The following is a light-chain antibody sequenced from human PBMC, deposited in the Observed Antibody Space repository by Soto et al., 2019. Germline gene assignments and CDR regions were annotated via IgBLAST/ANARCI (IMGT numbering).Light chain of an antibody. V-gene: IGLV2-14*03. J-gene: IGLJ2*01. CDR2: DVS. Sequence: QPVLTQPASVSGSPGQSITLSCTGTSADVGGYNFVSWYQHRPGKAPKLMIYDVSNRPSGVSNRFSGSKSGNTASLTISGLQAEDEADYYCSSYTSSRTHVVFGGGTQLTVL. CDR1: SADVGGYNF. CDR3: SSYTSSRTHVV.